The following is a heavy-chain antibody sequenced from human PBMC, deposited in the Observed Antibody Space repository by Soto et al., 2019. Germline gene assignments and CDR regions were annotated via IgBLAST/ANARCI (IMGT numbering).Heavy chain of an antibody. J-gene: IGHJ4*02. CDR2: IYWDDDK. CDR3: ARSSRVGSVQLAFFDY. Sequence: QITLKESGPTLVKPTQTLTLTCTFSGFSLTSSGVGVGWIRQPPGKALEWLALIYWDDDKIYTPSLKTRLTNTEYTSKNQFVLAMTNLDPVDTATYYCARSSRVGSVQLAFFDYWGQVALVTVSS. V-gene: IGHV2-5*02. D-gene: IGHD1-26*01. CDR1: GFSLTSSGVG.